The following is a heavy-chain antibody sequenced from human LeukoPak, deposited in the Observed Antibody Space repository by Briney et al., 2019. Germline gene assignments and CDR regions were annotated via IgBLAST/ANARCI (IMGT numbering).Heavy chain of an antibody. J-gene: IGHJ6*03. CDR2: IYYSGST. CDR1: GGSISSYY. V-gene: IGHV4-59*01. Sequence: SETLSLTCTVSGGSISSYYWSWIRQPPGKGLEWIGYIYYSGSTNYNPSLKSRVTISVDTSKNQFSLKLRSVTAADTAVYYCARGSNDFWSGYYTAYYYYMDVWGKGTTVTVSS. D-gene: IGHD3-3*01. CDR3: ARGSNDFWSGYYTAYYYYMDV.